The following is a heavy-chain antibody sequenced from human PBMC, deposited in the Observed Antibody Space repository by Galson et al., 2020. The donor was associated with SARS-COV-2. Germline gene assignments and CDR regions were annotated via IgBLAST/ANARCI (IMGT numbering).Heavy chain of an antibody. Sequence: GESLKISCAASGFTFSSYGMHWVRQAPGKGLEWVAVISYDGSNKYYADSVKGRFTISRDNSKNTLYLRMNSLRAEDTAVYYCANTLGYCSGGSCPDYWGQGTLVTVSS. J-gene: IGHJ4*02. D-gene: IGHD2-15*01. CDR2: ISYDGSNK. V-gene: IGHV3-30*18. CDR1: GFTFSSYG. CDR3: ANTLGYCSGGSCPDY.